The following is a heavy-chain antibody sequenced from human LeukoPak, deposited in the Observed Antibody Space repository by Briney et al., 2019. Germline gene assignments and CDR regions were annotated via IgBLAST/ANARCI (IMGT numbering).Heavy chain of an antibody. V-gene: IGHV3-74*01. CDR1: GFTFSSYW. CDR3: AKASRYDILTGYYGN. CDR2: INSDGSST. D-gene: IGHD3-9*01. Sequence: GGSLRLSCAASGFTFSSYWMHWVRQAPGKGLVWVSRINSDGSSTSYADSVKGRFTISRDNAKNTLYLQMNSLRAEDTAVYYCAKASRYDILTGYYGNWGQGTLVTVSS. J-gene: IGHJ4*02.